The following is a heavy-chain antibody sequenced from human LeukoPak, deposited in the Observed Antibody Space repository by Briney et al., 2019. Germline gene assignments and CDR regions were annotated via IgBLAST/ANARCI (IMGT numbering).Heavy chain of an antibody. CDR1: GFTFNRSW. V-gene: IGHV3-7*01. D-gene: IGHD1-1*01. J-gene: IGHJ4*02. CDR3: AFWTSGNY. Sequence: PGGSLRLSCAASGFTFNRSWVNWVRQAPGKGLEWVANMDPSGSQKRYVDSVKGRFTISKDNPGASLYLEMYDLRAEDTAIYYWAFWTSGNYWGQGTPVTVSS. CDR2: MDPSGSQK.